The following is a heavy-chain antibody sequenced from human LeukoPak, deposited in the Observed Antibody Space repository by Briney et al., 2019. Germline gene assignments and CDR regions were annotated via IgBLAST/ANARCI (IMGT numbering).Heavy chain of an antibody. CDR3: ARGPGPADDGGGYCFDY. D-gene: IGHD3-22*01. J-gene: IGHJ4*02. CDR1: GYTLTSSY. Sequence: ASVKVSCKASGYTLTSSYLYWVRQAPGQGLEWMGVINPSGGSTTSAQKFQGRVTMTRDTSTSTVCMERRSLRSEDTAVYYCARGPGPADDGGGYCFDYWGQGTLVTVYS. V-gene: IGHV1-46*01. CDR2: INPSGGST.